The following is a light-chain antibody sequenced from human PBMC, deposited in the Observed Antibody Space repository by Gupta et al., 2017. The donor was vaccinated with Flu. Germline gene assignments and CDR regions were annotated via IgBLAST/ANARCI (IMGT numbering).Light chain of an antibody. V-gene: IGKV4-1*01. J-gene: IGKJ2*01. CDR3: QQYYNTPYT. CDR2: WAS. CDR1: QSLLYSSSNKNY. Sequence: DIVMTQSPDSLAVSLGERATINCKSTQSLLYSSSNKNYLAWYQQKPGQPPKLLIYWASTRESGVPDRFSGGGSGTDFTLTISSLQAEDVAVYYCQQYYNTPYTFGQGTKLEIK.